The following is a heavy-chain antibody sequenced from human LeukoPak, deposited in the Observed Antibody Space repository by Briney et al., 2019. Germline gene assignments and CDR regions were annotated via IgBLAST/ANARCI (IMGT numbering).Heavy chain of an antibody. D-gene: IGHD2-15*01. CDR2: IKQDGSEK. V-gene: IGHV3-7*03. J-gene: IGHJ6*04. CDR3: ARERRVVVVAATDYYYGMDV. Sequence: GSLRLSCAASGFTFSSYWMSWVRQAPGKGLEWVANIKQDGSEKYYVGSVKGRFTISRDNAKNSLYLQMNSLRAEDTAVYYCARERRVVVVAATDYYYGMDVWGKGTTVTVSS. CDR1: GFTFSSYW.